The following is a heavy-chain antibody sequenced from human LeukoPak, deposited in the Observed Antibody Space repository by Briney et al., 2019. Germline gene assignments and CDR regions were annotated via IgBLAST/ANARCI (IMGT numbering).Heavy chain of an antibody. Sequence: GGSLGPSCEASGFTFSSYSMNWVRQAPGKGLGWVSYISSSSSTIYYADSVKGRFTISRDNAKNSLYLQMNSLRAEDTAVYYCAGGGVVPAADCRVWGQGTLVTVSS. D-gene: IGHD2-2*01. CDR1: GFTFSSYS. CDR2: ISSSSSTI. CDR3: AGGGVVPAADCRV. J-gene: IGHJ4*02. V-gene: IGHV3-48*01.